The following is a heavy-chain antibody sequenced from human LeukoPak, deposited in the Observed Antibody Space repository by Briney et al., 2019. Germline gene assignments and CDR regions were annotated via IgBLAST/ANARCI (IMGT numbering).Heavy chain of an antibody. CDR3: ARDLSSSWYSLAY. CDR1: GVTIADHG. Sequence: GGSLRLSCAASGVTIADHGMSWVRQVPGKGLEWVSGINWDGEATGYADSVKGRFTISRGNAKKSLYLEMNSLRDDDTALYYCARDLSSSWYSLAYWGQGTLVTVSS. CDR2: INWDGEAT. D-gene: IGHD6-13*01. J-gene: IGHJ4*02. V-gene: IGHV3-20*04.